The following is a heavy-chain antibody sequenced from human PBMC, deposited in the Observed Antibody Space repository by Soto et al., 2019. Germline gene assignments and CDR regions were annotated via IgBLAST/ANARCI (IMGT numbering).Heavy chain of an antibody. J-gene: IGHJ4*02. D-gene: IGHD2-2*01. V-gene: IGHV5-51*01. CDR2: IYPSDSDI. CDR3: ARGGFQLLPDY. Sequence: GESLKISCKGSGYTFTSYWIGWVRQMPGEGLEWMGVIYPSDSDIRYSPSFQGKVTISADKSITTAYLQWSSLTAADTAVYYCARGGFQLLPDYWGQGSLVTVSS. CDR1: GYTFTSYW.